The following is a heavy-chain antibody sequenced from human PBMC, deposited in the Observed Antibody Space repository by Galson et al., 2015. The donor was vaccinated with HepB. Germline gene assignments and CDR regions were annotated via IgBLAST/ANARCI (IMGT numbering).Heavy chain of an antibody. Sequence: SLRLSCAASGFTFSSYSMNWVRQAPGKGLEWVSSISSSSSYIYYADSVKGRFTISRDNAKNSLYLQMNSLRAEDTAVYYCARDTVGLLWFGELSGNYWGQATLVTVSS. CDR1: GFTFSSYS. CDR2: ISSSSSYI. J-gene: IGHJ4*02. V-gene: IGHV3-21*01. D-gene: IGHD3-10*01. CDR3: ARDTVGLLWFGELSGNY.